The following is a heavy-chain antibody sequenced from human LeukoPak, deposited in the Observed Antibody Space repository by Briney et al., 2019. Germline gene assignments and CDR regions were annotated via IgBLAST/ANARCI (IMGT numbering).Heavy chain of an antibody. CDR1: GYTFTSYD. D-gene: IGHD6-13*01. J-gene: IGHJ4*02. V-gene: IGHV1-8*01. CDR3: AKGYSSSWYDY. Sequence: PSVKLSCEPSGYTFTSYDINWVRQATGQGLEWMGWMNPNSGNTGYAQKFQGRVSITRNTSTSTAYMEVSSLRSEDTAVYCCAKGYSSSWYDYWGQGSLVTVSS. CDR2: MNPNSGNT.